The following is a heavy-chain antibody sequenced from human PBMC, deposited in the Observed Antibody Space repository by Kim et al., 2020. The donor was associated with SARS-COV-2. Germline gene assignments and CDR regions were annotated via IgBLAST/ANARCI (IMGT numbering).Heavy chain of an antibody. CDR1: GFTFSSYG. CDR3: ARESGDGNYYYGMDV. J-gene: IGHJ6*02. Sequence: GGSLRLSCAASGFTFSSYGMHWVRQAPGKGLEWVAVISYDGSNKYYADSVKGRFTISRDNSKNTLYLQMNSLRAEDTAVYYCARESGDGNYYYGMDVGGQGTTVAVSS. D-gene: IGHD7-27*01. CDR2: ISYDGSNK. V-gene: IGHV3-33*05.